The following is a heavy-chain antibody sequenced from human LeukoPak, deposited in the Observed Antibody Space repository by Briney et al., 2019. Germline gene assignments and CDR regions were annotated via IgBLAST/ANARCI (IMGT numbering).Heavy chain of an antibody. CDR1: GGSISSSSYY. CDR2: IYYSGST. D-gene: IGHD5-18*01. J-gene: IGHJ4*02. V-gene: IGHV4-39*07. Sequence: PSETLSLTCTVSGGSISSSSYYWGWIRQPPGKGLEWIGSIYYSGSTNYNPSLKSRVTISVDTSKNQFSLKLSSVTAADTAVYYCARGRYSYLRGLYYFDYWGQGTLVTVSS. CDR3: ARGRYSYLRGLYYFDY.